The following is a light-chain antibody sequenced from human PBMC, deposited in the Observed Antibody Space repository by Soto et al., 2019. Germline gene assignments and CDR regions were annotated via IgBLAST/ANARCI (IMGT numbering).Light chain of an antibody. CDR1: HTVRNSY. V-gene: IGKV3-20*01. CDR3: QQYGSSHT. J-gene: IGKJ5*01. Sequence: ELVVTQSPDNLSLSPGARATLSCRASHTVRNSYLAWYQQKPGQAPRLLIYGASSRAIGIPDRFSGSVSGSDFILTINRLEPEDFAVYYCQQYGSSHTFGQGTLLEIK. CDR2: GAS.